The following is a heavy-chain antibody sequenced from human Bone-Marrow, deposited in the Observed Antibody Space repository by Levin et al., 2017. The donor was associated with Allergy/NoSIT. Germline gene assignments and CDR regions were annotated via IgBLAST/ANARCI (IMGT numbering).Heavy chain of an antibody. CDR2: IIPMYGTT. Sequence: ASVKVSCKTSGGTFRDDNVSWVRQAPGQGLEWMGGIIPMYGTTDYAQKFQGRVTITADKSTSAAYLDLSSLRSDNTAVYYCARQSSGHYEAFDIWGQGTLVTVSS. J-gene: IGHJ3*02. CDR3: ARQSSGHYEAFDI. V-gene: IGHV1-69*06. D-gene: IGHD3-22*01. CDR1: GGTFRDDN.